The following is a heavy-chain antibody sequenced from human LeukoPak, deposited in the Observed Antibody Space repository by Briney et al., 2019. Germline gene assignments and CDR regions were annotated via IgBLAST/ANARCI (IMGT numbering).Heavy chain of an antibody. J-gene: IGHJ5*02. V-gene: IGHV4-4*07. CDR1: GSSISSYH. CDR3: ARDSDGAAQFDP. Sequence: SETLSLTCTVSGSSISSYHWSWIRQPAGKGLEWIGHIFASGSTNYNPFLKSRATISVDKSKNQFSLKLSSVTAADTAVYYCARDSDGAAQFDPWGQGTLVTVSS. D-gene: IGHD6-13*01. CDR2: IFASGST.